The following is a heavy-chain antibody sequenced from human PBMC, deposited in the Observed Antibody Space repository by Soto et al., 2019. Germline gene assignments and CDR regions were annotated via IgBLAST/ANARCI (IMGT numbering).Heavy chain of an antibody. CDR1: GYTFTGYY. V-gene: IGHV1-2*04. CDR3: ALEGYYYGSGSHSRYYYMDV. Sequence: ASVKVSCKASGYTFTGYYMHWVRQAPGQGLEWFGWINPNSGGTNYAQKFQGWVTMTRDTSISTAYMELSRLRSDDTAVYYCALEGYYYGSGSHSRYYYMDVWGKGTTVTVSS. D-gene: IGHD3-10*01. J-gene: IGHJ6*03. CDR2: INPNSGGT.